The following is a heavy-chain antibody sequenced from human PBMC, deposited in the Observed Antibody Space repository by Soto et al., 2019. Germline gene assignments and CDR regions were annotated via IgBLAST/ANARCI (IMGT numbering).Heavy chain of an antibody. D-gene: IGHD3-22*01. Sequence: PSETLSLTCTVSGASISKYYWSWIRQPPGKGLEWIGHIYYTGNTYYNPSLKSRVTISVDTSKTQFSLKLSSVTAADTAVYYCARADDSSGYCYMLYFWGQGTLVTVSS. CDR3: ARADDSSGYCYMLYF. CDR2: IYYTGNT. J-gene: IGHJ4*02. V-gene: IGHV4-59*01. CDR1: GASISKYY.